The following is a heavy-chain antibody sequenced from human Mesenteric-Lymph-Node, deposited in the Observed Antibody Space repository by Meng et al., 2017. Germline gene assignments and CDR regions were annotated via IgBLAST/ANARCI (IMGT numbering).Heavy chain of an antibody. CDR1: GDSISRDSW. CDR3: GRDQGRELINH. CDR2: VYHRGDT. Sequence: QQGREDLWKPSATLTLSCPFSGDSISRDSWWSWVRQPPGKGLEWIGEVYHRGDTNYNPSLKSRVDISVDKSKNQFYLSLFSVTAADTAVYYCGRDQGRELINHWGQGTLVTVSS. J-gene: IGHJ4*02. D-gene: IGHD1-7*01. V-gene: IGHV4-4*02.